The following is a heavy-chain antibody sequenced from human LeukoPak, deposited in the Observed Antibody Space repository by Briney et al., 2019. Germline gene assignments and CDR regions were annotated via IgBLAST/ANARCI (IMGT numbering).Heavy chain of an antibody. V-gene: IGHV3-30-3*01. CDR3: ASDALDY. CDR2: ISYDGSNK. J-gene: IGHJ4*02. CDR1: GFTFSSYA. Sequence: PGRSLRLSCAASGFTFSSYAMHWVRQAPGKGLEWVAVISYDGSNKYYADSVKGRFTISRDNSKNTLHLQMNSLRAEDTAVYYCASDALDYWGQGTLVTVSS.